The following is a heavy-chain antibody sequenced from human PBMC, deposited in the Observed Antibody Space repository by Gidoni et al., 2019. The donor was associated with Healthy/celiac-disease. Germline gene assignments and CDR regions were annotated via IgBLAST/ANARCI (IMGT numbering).Heavy chain of an antibody. CDR3: ARDRGITMIEFDY. V-gene: IGHV3-21*01. CDR1: GFTFSSYS. Sequence: EVQLVESGGGLVKPGGSLRRSWAASGFTFSSYSMNWVRKAPGKGLEGVSSISSSSSYIYYADSVKGRFTISRDNAKNSLYLQMNSLRAEDTAVYYCARDRGITMIEFDYWGQGTLVTVSS. CDR2: ISSSSSYI. J-gene: IGHJ4*02. D-gene: IGHD3-22*01.